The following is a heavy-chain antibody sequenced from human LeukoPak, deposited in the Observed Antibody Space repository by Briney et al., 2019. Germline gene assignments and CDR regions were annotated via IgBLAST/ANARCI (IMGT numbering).Heavy chain of an antibody. CDR2: IYYSGST. CDR3: ARARRRAQGRYSSGWYGDAFDI. V-gene: IGHV4-39*07. D-gene: IGHD6-19*01. Sequence: SETLSLTCTVSGGSISSSSYYWGWIRQPPGKGLEWIGSIYYSGSTYYNPSLKSRVTISVDTSKNQFSLKLSSVTAADTAVYYCARARRRAQGRYSSGWYGDAFDIWGQGTMVTVSS. CDR1: GGSISSSSYY. J-gene: IGHJ3*02.